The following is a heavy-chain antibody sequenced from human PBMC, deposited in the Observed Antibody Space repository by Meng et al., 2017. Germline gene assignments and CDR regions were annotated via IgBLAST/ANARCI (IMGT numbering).Heavy chain of an antibody. CDR2: VNPINGKT. Sequence: QVQLVQSGDEVKKPGATVKFSCKAYGYFFTSYDINWIRQAPGQGLEWMGGVNPINGKTCYAQKFHGRLTMTRDTSTRTVYMELSSLKSEDTAIYYCARGGDYSSWDYWGQGTLVTVSS. CDR3: ARGGDYSSWDY. CDR1: GYFFTSYD. V-gene: IGHV1-8*01. D-gene: IGHD4-11*01. J-gene: IGHJ4*02.